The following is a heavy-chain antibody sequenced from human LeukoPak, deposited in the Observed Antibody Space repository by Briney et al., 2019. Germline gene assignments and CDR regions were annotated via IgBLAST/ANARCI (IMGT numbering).Heavy chain of an antibody. CDR2: INPSGGST. CDR3: ARWQQQDWFDP. Sequence: ASVKVSCKASGYTFTSYYMHWVRQAPGQGLEWMGIINPSGGSTSYAQKFQGRVTVTRDMSTSTVYMELSSLRSEDTAVYYCARWQQQDWFDPWGQGTLVTVSS. J-gene: IGHJ5*02. CDR1: GYTFTSYY. V-gene: IGHV1-46*01. D-gene: IGHD6-13*01.